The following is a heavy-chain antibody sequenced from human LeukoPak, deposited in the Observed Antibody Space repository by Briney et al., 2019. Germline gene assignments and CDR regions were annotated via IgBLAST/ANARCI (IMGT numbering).Heavy chain of an antibody. D-gene: IGHD2-21*01. CDR1: GYTFSTYG. CDR3: ARDYFCGGATCSDCFDY. V-gene: IGHV1-18*01. J-gene: IGHJ4*02. Sequence: GASVKVSCKASGYTFSTYGISWVRQAPGQGLEWMGWVSGDDGRTHYGQKFQGRVTMTTDTSTTTVYMELRSLTSDDTAVYYCARDYFCGGATCSDCFDYWGQGTLVTVSS. CDR2: VSGDDGRT.